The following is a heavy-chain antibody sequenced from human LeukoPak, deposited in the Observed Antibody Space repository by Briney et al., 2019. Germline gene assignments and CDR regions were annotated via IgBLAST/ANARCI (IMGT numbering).Heavy chain of an antibody. D-gene: IGHD4-17*01. Sequence: PGGSLRLSCAASGFTFSSYGMHWVRQAPGKGLEWVAVIWYDGSNKYYADSVKGRFTISRDNSKNTPYLQMNSLRAEDTAVYYCARPYGDGRGDYFDYWGQGTLVTVSS. CDR3: ARPYGDGRGDYFDY. J-gene: IGHJ4*02. CDR1: GFTFSSYG. CDR2: IWYDGSNK. V-gene: IGHV3-33*01.